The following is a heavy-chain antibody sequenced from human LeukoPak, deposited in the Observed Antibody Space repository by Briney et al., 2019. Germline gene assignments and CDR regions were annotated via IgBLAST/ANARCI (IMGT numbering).Heavy chain of an antibody. CDR2: TSGSDDNT. D-gene: IGHD6-19*01. CDR3: AKDRWLGRYYYYYGMDV. Sequence: GGSLRLSGVASGFTFSSYAMSWVRQAPGKGLEWVSGTSGSDDNTYYADSVKGRFTISRDNSKNTLYLQMNSLRAEDTAVYYCAKDRWLGRYYYYYGMDVWGQGTTVTVSS. CDR1: GFTFSSYA. J-gene: IGHJ6*02. V-gene: IGHV3-23*01.